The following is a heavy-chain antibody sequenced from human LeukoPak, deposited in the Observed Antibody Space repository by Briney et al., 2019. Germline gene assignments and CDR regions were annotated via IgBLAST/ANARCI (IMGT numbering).Heavy chain of an antibody. J-gene: IGHJ4*02. CDR2: INPNSGGT. Sequence: ASVKVSCKASGYTFTGYYMHWVRQAPGQGLEWMGWINPNSGGTNYAQKFQGRVTMTRDTSISTAYMELSRLRSDDTAVYYCARDLSGGQYYDFWSGYHYSSDPYFDYWGQGTLVTVSS. V-gene: IGHV1-2*02. CDR1: GYTFTGYY. D-gene: IGHD3-3*01. CDR3: ARDLSGGQYYDFWSGYHYSSDPYFDY.